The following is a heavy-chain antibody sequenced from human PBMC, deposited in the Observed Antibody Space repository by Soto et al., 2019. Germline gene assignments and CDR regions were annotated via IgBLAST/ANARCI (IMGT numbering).Heavy chain of an antibody. CDR2: IGVSDGYT. CDR1: VFTFIAYA. V-gene: IGHV3-23*01. Sequence: PGWSLRLSCASSVFTFIAYAMCWVRQPPGKGLEWVSSIGVSDGYTYYADSVKGRFTISRDNSENTLYLQMNGLRAEDTAVYYCVKDIPAWRQVWGYDYWGQGALVTVSS. J-gene: IGHJ4*02. D-gene: IGHD5-18*01. CDR3: VKDIPAWRQVWGYDY.